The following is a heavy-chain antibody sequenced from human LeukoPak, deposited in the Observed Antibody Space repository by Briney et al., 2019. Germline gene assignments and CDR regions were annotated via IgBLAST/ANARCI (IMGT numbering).Heavy chain of an antibody. Sequence: ASVKVSCKASGGTFSSYAIIWLRQPPRQGLEWMGRIIPIFGIANYAQKFQGRVTITADKSTSTAYMELSSLRSEDKAVYYCARDIIEEAVAGPNWFDPWGQGTLVTVSS. CDR2: IIPIFGIA. V-gene: IGHV1-69*04. D-gene: IGHD6-19*01. CDR1: GGTFSSYA. J-gene: IGHJ5*02. CDR3: ARDIIEEAVAGPNWFDP.